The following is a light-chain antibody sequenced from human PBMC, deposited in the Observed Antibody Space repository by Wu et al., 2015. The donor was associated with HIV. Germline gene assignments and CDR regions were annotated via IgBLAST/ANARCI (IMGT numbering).Light chain of an antibody. CDR2: GAS. CDR1: RSVDTK. V-gene: IGKV3-15*01. CDR3: QQYNNWPPLT. J-gene: IGKJ4*01. Sequence: EIVMTQSPATLSVSPGESATLSCRASRSVDTKLAWYQQKPGQAPRLLIYGASTRATGTPGRISGSGSGTDFTLTISSLQPEDFAVYYCQQYNNWPPLTFGGGTKVEIK.